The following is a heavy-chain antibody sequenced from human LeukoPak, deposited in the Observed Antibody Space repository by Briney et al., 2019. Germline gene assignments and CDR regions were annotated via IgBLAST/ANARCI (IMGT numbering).Heavy chain of an antibody. V-gene: IGHV3-9*01. Sequence: PGGSLRLSCAASGFTFSSYAMSWVRQAPGKGLEWVSGISWNSGSIGYADSVKGRFTISRDNAKNSLYLQMNSLRAEDTALYYCAKDMGPDYGGPPGVWGQGTTVTVSS. CDR3: AKDMGPDYGGPPGV. J-gene: IGHJ6*02. CDR2: ISWNSGSI. D-gene: IGHD4-23*01. CDR1: GFTFSSYA.